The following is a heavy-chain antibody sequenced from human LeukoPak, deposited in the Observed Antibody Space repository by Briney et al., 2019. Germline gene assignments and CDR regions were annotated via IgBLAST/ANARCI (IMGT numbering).Heavy chain of an antibody. CDR2: INHSGST. CDR1: GGSFSGYY. Sequence: SETLSLTCAVYGGSFSGYYWSWIRQPPGKGLEWIGEINHSGSTNYNPSLKSRVTISVDTSKNQFSLKLSSVTAADTAVYYCARSVGGYYLYYFDYWGQGTLVTVSS. V-gene: IGHV4-34*01. J-gene: IGHJ4*02. CDR3: ARSVGGYYLYYFDY. D-gene: IGHD3-22*01.